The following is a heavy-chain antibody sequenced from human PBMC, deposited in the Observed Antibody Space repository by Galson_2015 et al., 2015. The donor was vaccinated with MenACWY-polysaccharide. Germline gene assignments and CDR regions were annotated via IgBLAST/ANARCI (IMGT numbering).Heavy chain of an antibody. CDR1: GGSLSGSY. Sequence: ETLSLTCTVSGGSLSGSYWGWTRQPPGKGLEWIGYIYYSGSTNYNPSLKSRVTMSLDISKNQFSLKLSSVTAADTAVYYCARSGTSTSWLYYYYGMDVWGQGTTVTVSS. CDR2: IYYSGST. CDR3: ARSGTSTSWLYYYYGMDV. D-gene: IGHD2-2*01. V-gene: IGHV4-59*01. J-gene: IGHJ6*02.